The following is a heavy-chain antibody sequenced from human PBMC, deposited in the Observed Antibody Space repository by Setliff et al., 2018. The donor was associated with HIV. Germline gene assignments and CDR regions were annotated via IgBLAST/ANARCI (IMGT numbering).Heavy chain of an antibody. D-gene: IGHD6-6*01. CDR1: GGSISSSSYY. CDR3: ASTSSLGSSFDY. Sequence: LSLTCTVSGGSISSSSYYWGWIRQPPGKGLEWIGSIYYSGSTYYNPSLKSRVTISVDTSKNQFSLKLSSVTAADTAVYYCASTSSLGSSFDYWGQGTLVTAPQ. V-gene: IGHV4-39*01. CDR2: IYYSGST. J-gene: IGHJ4*02.